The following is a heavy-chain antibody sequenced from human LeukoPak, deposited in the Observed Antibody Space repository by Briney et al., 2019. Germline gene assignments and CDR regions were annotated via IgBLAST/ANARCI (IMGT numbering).Heavy chain of an antibody. D-gene: IGHD2-2*01. Sequence: PSQTLSLTCTVSGGSISSYYWSWIRQPPGKGLEWLGYIYTSGSTNYNPSLKSRVTISVDTSKNQFSLKLSSETAADTAVYYCARYCSSTSCAWYFDLWGRGTLVTVSS. J-gene: IGHJ2*01. CDR3: ARYCSSTSCAWYFDL. CDR2: IYTSGST. V-gene: IGHV4-4*09. CDR1: GGSISSYY.